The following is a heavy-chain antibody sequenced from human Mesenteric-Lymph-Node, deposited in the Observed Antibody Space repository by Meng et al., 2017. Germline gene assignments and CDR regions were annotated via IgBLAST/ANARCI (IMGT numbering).Heavy chain of an antibody. J-gene: IGHJ4*02. CDR2: IIPILGIA. D-gene: IGHD3-10*01. Sequence: SVNVSCKASGGTFSSYTISWVRQAPGQRLEWMGRIIPILGIANYTQKFQGRVTITADKSTSTAYMELSSLRSEDTAVYYCARTYGSGSYSSGRWGQGTLVTVSS. V-gene: IGHV1-69*02. CDR1: GGTFSSYT. CDR3: ARTYGSGSYSSGR.